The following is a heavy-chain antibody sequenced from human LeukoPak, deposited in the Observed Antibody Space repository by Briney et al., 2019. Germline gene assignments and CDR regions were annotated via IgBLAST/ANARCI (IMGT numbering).Heavy chain of an antibody. V-gene: IGHV1-2*02. D-gene: IGHD3-10*01. CDR2: INPNSGGT. Sequence: ASVKVSCKASGYTFTSYGISWVRQAPGQGLEWMGWINPNSGGTNYAQKFQGRVTMTRDTSITTAYMELSRLRSDDTAVYYCARETEEYYYDSGSYSLNWFDPWGQGTLVTVSS. J-gene: IGHJ5*02. CDR1: GYTFTSYG. CDR3: ARETEEYYYDSGSYSLNWFDP.